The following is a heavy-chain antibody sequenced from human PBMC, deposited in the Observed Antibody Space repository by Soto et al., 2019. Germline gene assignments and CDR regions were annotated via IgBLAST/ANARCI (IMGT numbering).Heavy chain of an antibody. Sequence: GGSLRLSCAASGFTFSSYGMHWVRQAPGKGLEWVAVISYDGSNKYYADSVKGRFTISRDNSKNTLYLQMNSLRAEDTAVYYCAKDVEGTYYYDSSGYTTPDYWGQGTLVTVSS. J-gene: IGHJ4*02. D-gene: IGHD3-22*01. CDR2: ISYDGSNK. V-gene: IGHV3-30*18. CDR1: GFTFSSYG. CDR3: AKDVEGTYYYDSSGYTTPDY.